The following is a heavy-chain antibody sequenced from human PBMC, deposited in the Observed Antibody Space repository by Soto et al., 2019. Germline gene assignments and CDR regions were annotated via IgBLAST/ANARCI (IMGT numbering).Heavy chain of an antibody. J-gene: IGHJ4*02. D-gene: IGHD3-3*01. V-gene: IGHV3-30*18. Sequence: PGGSLRLSCAASGFTFSSYVMHWVRQAPGKGLEWVAVISYDGSKKYYADSVKGRFTISRDNSKNTLYLQMNSLRAEDTAVYYCAKDAVTIFGVADWGEGTMVTVSS. CDR1: GFTFSSYV. CDR2: ISYDGSKK. CDR3: AKDAVTIFGVAD.